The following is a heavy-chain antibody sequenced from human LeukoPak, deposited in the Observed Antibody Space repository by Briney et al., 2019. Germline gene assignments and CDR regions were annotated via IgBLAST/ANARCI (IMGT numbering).Heavy chain of an antibody. CDR3: ARGRRYSYGYGDYDY. V-gene: IGHV1-8*02. Sequence: ASVKVSCKASGVTFSSYAISWVRQATGQGLEWMGWMNPNSGNTGYAQKFQGRVTMTRNTSISTAYMELSSLRSEDTAVYYCARGRRYSYGYGDYDYWGQGTLVTVSS. CDR2: MNPNSGNT. D-gene: IGHD5-18*01. J-gene: IGHJ4*02. CDR1: GVTFSSYA.